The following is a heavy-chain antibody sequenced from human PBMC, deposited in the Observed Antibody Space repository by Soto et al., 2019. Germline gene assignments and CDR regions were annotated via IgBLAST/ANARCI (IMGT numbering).Heavy chain of an antibody. J-gene: IGHJ5*02. CDR2: INAGNGNT. D-gene: IGHD2-15*01. CDR3: ARDRLLVSSHRWFDP. Sequence: ASVKVSCKASGYTFTSYAMHWVRQAPGQRLEWMGWINAGNGNTKYSQKFQGRVTITRDTSASTAYMELSSLRSEDTAVYYCARDRLLVSSHRWFDPWGQGTLVTVSS. CDR1: GYTFTSYA. V-gene: IGHV1-3*01.